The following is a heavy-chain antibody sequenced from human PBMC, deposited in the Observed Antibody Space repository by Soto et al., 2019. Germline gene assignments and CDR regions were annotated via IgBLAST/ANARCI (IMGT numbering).Heavy chain of an antibody. J-gene: IGHJ4*02. Sequence: GASVKVSCKASGGTLTHYAISWVRQAPGQGLEWMGGIIPVFKTSNYAQKFQGRVTITADESTSTAYMELSSLRSEDTAVYYCARDKVEYCGGDCYSGLDYWGQGTLVTVSS. D-gene: IGHD2-21*02. CDR3: ARDKVEYCGGDCYSGLDY. CDR2: IIPVFKTS. V-gene: IGHV1-69*13. CDR1: GGTLTHYA.